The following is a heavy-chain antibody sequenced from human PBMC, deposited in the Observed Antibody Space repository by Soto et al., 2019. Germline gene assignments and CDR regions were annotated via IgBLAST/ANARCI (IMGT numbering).Heavy chain of an antibody. V-gene: IGHV4-59*08. J-gene: IGHJ6*03. Sequence: SSETLSLTCTVSGGSISSYYWSWIRQPPGKGLEWIGYVHDSWGSHYNPSLKSRVAISLDTSKSQFSLKLTSCPATAPPLFYCVRQGSGDPIGPFAVWGKGTTVTVS. CDR3: VRQGSGDPIGPFAV. CDR2: VHDSWGS. D-gene: IGHD3-10*01. CDR1: GGSISSYY.